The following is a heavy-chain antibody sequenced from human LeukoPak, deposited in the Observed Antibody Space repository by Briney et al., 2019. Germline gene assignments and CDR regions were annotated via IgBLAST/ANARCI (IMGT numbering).Heavy chain of an antibody. Sequence: GASVKVSCKASGYTFTSYDINWVRQATGQGLEWMGWMNPNSGNTGYAQKFQGRVTMTRNTSISTAYMELSSLRSEDTAVYYCARGRRVAAAGANAFDIWGLGTMVTVSS. V-gene: IGHV1-8*01. CDR1: GYTFTSYD. CDR2: MNPNSGNT. J-gene: IGHJ3*02. D-gene: IGHD6-13*01. CDR3: ARGRRVAAAGANAFDI.